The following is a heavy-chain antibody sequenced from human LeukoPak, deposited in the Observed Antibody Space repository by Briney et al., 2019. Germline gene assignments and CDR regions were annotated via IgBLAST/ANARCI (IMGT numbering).Heavy chain of an antibody. J-gene: IGHJ4*02. CDR1: GGSISSYY. D-gene: IGHD6-13*01. CDR3: ARGLAAAGFFDY. V-gene: IGHV4-4*07. CDR2: IYTSGST. Sequence: SETLSLTCTVSGGSISSYYWSWIRQPAGKGLEWIGRIYTSGSTNYNPSLKSRVTISVDKSKNQFSLKLSSVTAADTAVYYCARGLAAAGFFDYWGQGTLVTVSS.